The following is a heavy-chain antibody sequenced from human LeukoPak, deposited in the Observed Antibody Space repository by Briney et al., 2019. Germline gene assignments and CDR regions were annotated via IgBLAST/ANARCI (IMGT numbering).Heavy chain of an antibody. V-gene: IGHV3-30-3*01. Sequence: PGRSLRLSCAASGFTFSSYAMHWVRQAPGKGLEWVAVISYDGSNKYYADSVKGRFTISRDNSKNTLYLQMNSLRAEDTAVYYCARDRPYGDYFDYWGQGTLVTVSS. D-gene: IGHD4-17*01. CDR2: ISYDGSNK. CDR1: GFTFSSYA. J-gene: IGHJ4*02. CDR3: ARDRPYGDYFDY.